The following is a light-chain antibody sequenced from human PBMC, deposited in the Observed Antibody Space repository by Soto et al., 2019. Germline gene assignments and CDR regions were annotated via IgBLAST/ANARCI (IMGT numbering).Light chain of an antibody. CDR3: SSYAGSNPVV. CDR2: EVS. CDR1: SSDVGGYNY. Sequence: QSALTQPPSASGSPGQSVTISCTGTSSDVGGYNYVSWYQQYPGKAPKLMIYEVSKRPSGVPDRFSGSKSGNTASLTVSGLATEDEADYYCSSYAGSNPVVFGGGTKLTVL. V-gene: IGLV2-8*01. J-gene: IGLJ2*01.